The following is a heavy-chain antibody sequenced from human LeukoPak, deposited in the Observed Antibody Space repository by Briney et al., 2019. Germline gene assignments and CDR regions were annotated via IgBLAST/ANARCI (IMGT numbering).Heavy chain of an antibody. CDR2: LYHSGST. D-gene: IGHD5-24*01. J-gene: IGHJ3*02. CDR3: AREDAEQMDNSFDI. V-gene: IGHV4-38-2*02. CDR1: GYSISSGYY. Sequence: SETLSLTCTVSGYSISSGYYWGWIRQPPGKGLEWIGSLYHSGSTKYNPSLKSRVTISVDTSKNQFSLKLRSVTAADTAVYYCAREDAEQMDNSFDIWGQGTMVTVSS.